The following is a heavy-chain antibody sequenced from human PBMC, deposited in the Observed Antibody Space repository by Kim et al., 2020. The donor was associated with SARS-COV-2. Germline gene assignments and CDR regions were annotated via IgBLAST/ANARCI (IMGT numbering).Heavy chain of an antibody. CDR3: ATLIGSYGGYYYYGMDV. V-gene: IGHV3-9*01. CDR2: ISWNSGSI. Sequence: GGSLRLSCAASGFTFDDYAMHWVRQAPGKGLEWVSGISWNSGSIGYADSVKGRFTISRDNAKNSLYLQMNSLRAEDTALYYCATLIGSYGGYYYYGMDVWGQGTTVTVSS. J-gene: IGHJ6*02. CDR1: GFTFDDYA. D-gene: IGHD1-26*01.